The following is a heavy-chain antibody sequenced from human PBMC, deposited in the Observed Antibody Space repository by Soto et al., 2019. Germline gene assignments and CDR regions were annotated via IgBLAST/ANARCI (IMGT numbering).Heavy chain of an antibody. Sequence: GESLKISCKGSGYTFTNYWIGWVRQMPGKGPEWMGIIYPGDSDTKYNPSFQGQVTISADKSITTTYLQWSSLRASDTAMYYCARQIYDSDTGPNFQYYFDSWGQGTPVTVSS. J-gene: IGHJ4*02. D-gene: IGHD3-22*01. CDR1: GYTFTNYW. V-gene: IGHV5-51*01. CDR3: ARQIYDSDTGPNFQYYFDS. CDR2: IYPGDSDT.